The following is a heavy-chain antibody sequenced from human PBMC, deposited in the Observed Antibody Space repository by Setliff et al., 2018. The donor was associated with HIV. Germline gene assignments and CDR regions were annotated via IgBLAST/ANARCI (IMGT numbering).Heavy chain of an antibody. Sequence: SETLSLTCTVSGDSISNYYWSWVRQPPGKGLEWIGDIYYSGMTNYNPSLQSRVTISLDTSKNQFSLKVNSVTAADTAVYYCARDGRYNFGYNWFDPWGQGTLVTVSS. D-gene: IGHD1-1*01. CDR2: IYYSGMT. CDR1: GDSISNYY. V-gene: IGHV4-59*01. CDR3: ARDGRYNFGYNWFDP. J-gene: IGHJ5*02.